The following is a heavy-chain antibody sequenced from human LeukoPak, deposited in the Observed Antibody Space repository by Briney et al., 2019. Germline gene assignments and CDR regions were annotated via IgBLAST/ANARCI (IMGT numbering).Heavy chain of an antibody. D-gene: IGHD2-2*01. CDR1: GFTFSDAW. CDR2: IKRRTDGGTS. Sequence: GGSLRLSCAASGFTFSDAWMHWVRQAPGKGLEWVGLIKRRTDGGTSNYAAPVKGRFAISRDNSKNTLYLQMNSLRAEDTAVYYCALLGYCSSTSCHPSYYYGMDVWGQGTTVTVSS. V-gene: IGHV3-15*07. J-gene: IGHJ6*02. CDR3: ALLGYCSSTSCHPSYYYGMDV.